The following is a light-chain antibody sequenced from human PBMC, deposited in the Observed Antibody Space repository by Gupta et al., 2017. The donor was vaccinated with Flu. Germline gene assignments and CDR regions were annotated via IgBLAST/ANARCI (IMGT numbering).Light chain of an antibody. CDR2: WAS. J-gene: IGKJ4*01. CDR3: QQYDATLALT. CDR1: QNHLYASSDKNY. V-gene: IGKV4-1*01. Sequence: LSERATIICKCSQNHLYASSDKNYLAWYLQKPGQPPKLLIYWASIRESGVPDRFSGSGSGTDFTLTISSLQAEDVAVYYCQQYDATLALTFGGGTKLEIK.